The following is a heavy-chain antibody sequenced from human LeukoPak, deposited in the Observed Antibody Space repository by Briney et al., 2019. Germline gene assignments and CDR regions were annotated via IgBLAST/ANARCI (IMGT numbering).Heavy chain of an antibody. CDR1: GYNFTTFW. V-gene: IGHV5-51*01. CDR3: ASFHISGKSYNGLHY. Sequence: GESLEISCKTSGYNFTTFWIGWVRQMPGKGLEWMGIIYPSDSDTRYSPSFQGQVTISADKSINTVYLHWNSLKASDTAMYYCASFHISGKSYNGLHYWGQGTLVTVSS. J-gene: IGHJ4*02. D-gene: IGHD3-10*01. CDR2: IYPSDSDT.